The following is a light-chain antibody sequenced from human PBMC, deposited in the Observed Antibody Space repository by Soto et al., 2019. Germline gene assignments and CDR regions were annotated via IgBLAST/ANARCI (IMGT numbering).Light chain of an antibody. CDR2: DVS. CDR3: SSYTTSNTRQIV. V-gene: IGLV2-14*03. CDR1: SSEVGGYNY. J-gene: IGLJ1*01. Sequence: QSVLTQPASVSGSPGQSITISCTGNSSEVGGYNYVSWYQHRPGEAPKLMIYDVSNRPSGVSNRFSGSKSGNTASLTISGLQPEDEADYYCSSYTTSNTRQIVFGTGTKVTVL.